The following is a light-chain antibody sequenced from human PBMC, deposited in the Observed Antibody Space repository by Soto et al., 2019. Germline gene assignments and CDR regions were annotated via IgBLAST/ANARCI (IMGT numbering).Light chain of an antibody. J-gene: IGKJ1*01. V-gene: IGKV3-20*01. CDR3: QQYNNWPPWT. CDR1: QTVRNNY. Sequence: EFVLTQSPGTLSLSPWEIATLSCMASQTVRNNYLAWYQQKPGQAPRLLIYDASSRATGIPDRFSGGGSGTEFSLTINSLQSEDFAVYYCQQYNNWPPWTFGQGTKVDIK. CDR2: DAS.